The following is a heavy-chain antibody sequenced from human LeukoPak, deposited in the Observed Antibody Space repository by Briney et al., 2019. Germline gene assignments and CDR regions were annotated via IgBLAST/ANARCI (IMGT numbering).Heavy chain of an antibody. CDR2: IYPGDSDT. D-gene: IGHD3-10*01. J-gene: IGHJ5*02. CDR1: GYSFTSYW. CDR3: VVVRGNWFDP. Sequence: GESLKISRKGSGYSFTSYWIGWVRQMPGKGLGWMGIIYPGDSDTRYSPSFQGQVTISADKSISTAYLQWSSLKASHTAMYYCVVVRGNWFDPWGRGTLVTVSS. V-gene: IGHV5-51*01.